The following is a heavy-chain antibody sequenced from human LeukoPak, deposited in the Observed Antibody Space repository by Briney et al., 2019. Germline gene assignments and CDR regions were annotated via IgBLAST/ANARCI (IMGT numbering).Heavy chain of an antibody. CDR1: GFTFSSYA. V-gene: IGHV3-23*01. CDR2: ISGSGGST. CDR3: AKTHCSGGSCYPSAMAYYYGSSGYYVDY. Sequence: GGSLRLSCAASGFTFSSYAMSWVRQAPGKGLEWVSAISGSGGSTYYADSVKGRFTISRDNSKNTLYLQMNSLRAEDTAVYYCAKTHCSGGSCYPSAMAYYYGSSGYYVDYWGQGTLVTVSS. J-gene: IGHJ4*02. D-gene: IGHD2-15*01.